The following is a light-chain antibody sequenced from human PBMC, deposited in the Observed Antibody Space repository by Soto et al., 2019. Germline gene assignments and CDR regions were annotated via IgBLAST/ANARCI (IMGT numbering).Light chain of an antibody. CDR2: DAS. J-gene: IGKJ1*01. CDR1: QSVTNS. V-gene: IGKV3-11*01. Sequence: EIVLAQSPGTLSLSPGERATLSCRASQSVTNSFLAWYQQKPGQAPRLLIYDASNRATGIPARFSGSGSGTDFTLTISSLEPEDFAVYYCQQRSNWWTFGQGTKVDIK. CDR3: QQRSNWWT.